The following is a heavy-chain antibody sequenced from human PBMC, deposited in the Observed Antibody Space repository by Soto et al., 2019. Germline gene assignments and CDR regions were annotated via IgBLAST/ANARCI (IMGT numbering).Heavy chain of an antibody. D-gene: IGHD5-12*01. CDR3: ARRVGGYWHFNY. V-gene: IGHV1-69*13. J-gene: IGHJ4*02. Sequence: SVKVSCKASGGTFSSYAISWVRQAPGQGLEWMGGIIPIFGTANYAQKFQGRVTITADESTSTAYMELSSLRSEDTAVYYCARRVGGYWHFNYWGQGALVTVSS. CDR2: IIPIFGTA. CDR1: GGTFSSYA.